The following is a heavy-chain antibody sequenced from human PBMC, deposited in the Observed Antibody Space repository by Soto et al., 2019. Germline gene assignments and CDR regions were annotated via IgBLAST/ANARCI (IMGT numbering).Heavy chain of an antibody. CDR1: GFTFSNAW. D-gene: IGHD1-7*01. Sequence: GGSLRLSCAASGFTFSNAWMSWVRQAPGKGLEWVGRIKSKTDGGTTDYAAPVKGRFTISRDDSKNTLYLQMNSLKTEDTAVYYCTTDNWNYGGSFDYWGQGTRVTVSS. J-gene: IGHJ4*02. V-gene: IGHV3-15*01. CDR3: TTDNWNYGGSFDY. CDR2: IKSKTDGGTT.